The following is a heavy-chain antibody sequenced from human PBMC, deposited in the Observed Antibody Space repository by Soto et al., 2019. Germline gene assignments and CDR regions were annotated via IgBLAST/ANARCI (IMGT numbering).Heavy chain of an antibody. V-gene: IGHV3-30*18. CDR3: AKDFDGDLPQLVYGFRGPDFDY. D-gene: IGHD3-9*01. CDR2: ISYDGSNK. J-gene: IGHJ4*02. CDR1: GFTFSSYG. Sequence: GGSLRLSCAASGFTFSSYGMHWVRQAPGKGLEWVAVISYDGSNKYYADSVKGRFTISRDNSKNTLYLQMNSLRAEDTAVYYCAKDFDGDLPQLVYGFRGPDFDYWGQGTLVTVSS.